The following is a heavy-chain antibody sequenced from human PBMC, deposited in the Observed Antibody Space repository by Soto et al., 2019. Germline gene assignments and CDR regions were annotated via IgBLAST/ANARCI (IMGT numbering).Heavy chain of an antibody. CDR2: IIPIFGTA. D-gene: IGHD2-2*01. Sequence: ASVKVSCKASGGTFSSYAISWVRQAPGQGLEWMGGIIPIFGTANYAQKFQGRVTITADESTSTAYMELSSLRSEDTAVYYCASDMGYCISTSCYRDSYYYYGMDVWGQGTTVTVSS. J-gene: IGHJ6*02. CDR3: ASDMGYCISTSCYRDSYYYYGMDV. V-gene: IGHV1-69*13. CDR1: GGTFSSYA.